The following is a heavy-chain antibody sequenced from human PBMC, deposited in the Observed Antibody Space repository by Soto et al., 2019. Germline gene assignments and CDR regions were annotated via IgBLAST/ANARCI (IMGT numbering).Heavy chain of an antibody. J-gene: IGHJ6*02. D-gene: IGHD3-10*01. Sequence: QVQLVESGGGVVQPGRSLRLSCAASGFTFSSYGMHWVRQAPGKGLEWGAVISYDGSNKYYADSVKGRFTISRDNSKNTLYLQMNSLRAEDTAVYYCAKDRGSGSAYYYYGMDVWGQGTTVTVSS. CDR1: GFTFSSYG. CDR3: AKDRGSGSAYYYYGMDV. V-gene: IGHV3-30*18. CDR2: ISYDGSNK.